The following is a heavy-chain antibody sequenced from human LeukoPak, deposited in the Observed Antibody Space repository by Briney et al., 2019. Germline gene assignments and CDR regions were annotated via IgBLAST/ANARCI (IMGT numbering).Heavy chain of an antibody. V-gene: IGHV3-7*01. Sequence: PGGSLRLSCAASGLRFSNSWMNWVRQAPGKGLEWVASIKPGGSEKYYVDSVKGRFTISRDNAKNSLFLQMNSLRVEDTAVYYCARGNYDGAGYWGQGTLVIVSS. CDR1: GLRFSNSW. J-gene: IGHJ4*02. CDR2: IKPGGSEK. CDR3: ARGNYDGAGY. D-gene: IGHD3-10*01.